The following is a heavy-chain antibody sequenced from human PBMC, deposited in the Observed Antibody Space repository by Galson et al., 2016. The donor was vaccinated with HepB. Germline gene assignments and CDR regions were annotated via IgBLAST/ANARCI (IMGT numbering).Heavy chain of an antibody. V-gene: IGHV4-59*01. CDR1: GGSISSYY. Sequence: ETLSLTCIVSGGSISSYYWNWIRQPPGKGLEWIGYIYYSGSTNYNPSLKSRVTMSVDTSKNQFSLNLNSVTAADTAVYFCARGYHYYDSRGPYGYFDHWGQGTLVPVSS. J-gene: IGHJ4*02. CDR3: ARGYHYYDSRGPYGYFDH. CDR2: IYYSGST. D-gene: IGHD3-22*01.